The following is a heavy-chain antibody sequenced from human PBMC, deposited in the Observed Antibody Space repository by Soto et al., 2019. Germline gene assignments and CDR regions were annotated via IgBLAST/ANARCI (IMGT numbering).Heavy chain of an antibody. V-gene: IGHV4-34*01. D-gene: IGHD6-13*01. Sequence: LSLTCAVYGGSFSDYSWSWIRQPPGKGLAWIGEISHSGGSNYNPSLKSRVTISVDTSKNQFSLKLSSVTAADTAVYYCARGRKDYSSSWYVGWGQGTLVTVS. J-gene: IGHJ4*02. CDR2: ISHSGGS. CDR1: GGSFSDYS. CDR3: ARGRKDYSSSWYVG.